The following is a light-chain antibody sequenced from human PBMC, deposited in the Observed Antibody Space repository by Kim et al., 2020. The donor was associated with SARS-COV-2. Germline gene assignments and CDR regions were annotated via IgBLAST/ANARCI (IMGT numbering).Light chain of an antibody. J-gene: IGKJ4*01. V-gene: IGKV2-28*01. CDR2: LGS. Sequence: DIVMTQSPLSLPVTPGEPASISCRSSQSLLHSNGYNYLDWYLQKQGQSPQLLIYLGSNRASGVPYRFSGSGTGTDFTLKISRVEAEDVWVYYCMKASKGTFGGGTKVDIK. CDR3: MKASKGT. CDR1: QSLLHSNGYNY.